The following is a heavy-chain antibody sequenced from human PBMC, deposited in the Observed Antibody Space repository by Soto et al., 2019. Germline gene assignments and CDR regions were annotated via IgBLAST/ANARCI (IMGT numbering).Heavy chain of an antibody. CDR2: IIPIFGTA. V-gene: IGHV1-69*01. CDR3: ARGSIVVVPAAAYYYYYGMDV. J-gene: IGHJ6*02. D-gene: IGHD2-2*01. CDR1: GGTFSSYA. Sequence: QVQLVQSGAEVKKPGSSVKVSCKASGGTFSSYAISWVRQAPGQGLEWMGGIIPIFGTANYAQKFQGRVTITADESTSNAYMELSSLRSEDTAVYYCARGSIVVVPAAAYYYYYGMDVWGQWTTVTVSS.